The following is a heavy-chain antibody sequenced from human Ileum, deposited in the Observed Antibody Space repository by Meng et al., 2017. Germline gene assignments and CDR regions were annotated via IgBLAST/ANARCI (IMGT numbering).Heavy chain of an antibody. CDR3: ARALVVVADTDAFDI. CDR2: MNPNSGNT. D-gene: IGHD2-15*01. Sequence: ASVKVSCKASGYTFTSYDINWVRQATGQGLEWMGWMNPNSGNTGYAQKFQGRVNITRNTSISTAYMELSSLRSEDTAVYYCARALVVVADTDAFDIWGQGTMVTVSS. V-gene: IGHV1-8*03. J-gene: IGHJ3*02. CDR1: GYTFTSYD.